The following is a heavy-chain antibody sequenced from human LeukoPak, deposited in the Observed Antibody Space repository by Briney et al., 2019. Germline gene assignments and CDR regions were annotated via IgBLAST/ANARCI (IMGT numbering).Heavy chain of an antibody. D-gene: IGHD3-10*01. J-gene: IGHJ4*02. CDR3: ARRGYSGSERPFDS. V-gene: IGHV4-59*12. CDR2: IYYSVST. Sequence: KTSETLSLTCTVAGGSISNYYWGWIRQSPVKGLGWIGFIYYSVSTNYNPSLKSRVTISVDTSKNQFSLKLSSVTAADTAVYYCARRGYSGSERPFDSWGQGTLVTVSS. CDR1: GGSISNYY.